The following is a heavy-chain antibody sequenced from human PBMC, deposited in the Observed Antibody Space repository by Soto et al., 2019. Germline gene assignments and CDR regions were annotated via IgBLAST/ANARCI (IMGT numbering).Heavy chain of an antibody. CDR2: INHSGST. Sequence: PSETLSLTCAVYGGSFSGYYWSWIRQPPGKGLEWIGEINHSGSTNYNPSLKCRVTISVDSSKNQFSLKLSSVTAADTAVYYCARGDDFRTTDPWGQGTLVTVS. D-gene: IGHD3-3*01. CDR3: ARGDDFRTTDP. V-gene: IGHV4-34*01. CDR1: GGSFSGYY. J-gene: IGHJ5*02.